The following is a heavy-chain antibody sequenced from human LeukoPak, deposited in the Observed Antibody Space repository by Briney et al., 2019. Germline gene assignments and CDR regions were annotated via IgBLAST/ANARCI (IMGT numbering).Heavy chain of an antibody. V-gene: IGHV5-10-1*04. Sequence: GESLKISCKGSGYSFTSYWISWVRQMPGKGLEWMGRIDLSDSYTHYSPSFQGQVTISADKSISTAYLQWSSLKASDTAMYYCARQTATINYFDYWGQGTLVTVSS. CDR3: ARQTATINYFDY. CDR2: IDLSDSYT. D-gene: IGHD5-24*01. J-gene: IGHJ4*02. CDR1: GYSFTSYW.